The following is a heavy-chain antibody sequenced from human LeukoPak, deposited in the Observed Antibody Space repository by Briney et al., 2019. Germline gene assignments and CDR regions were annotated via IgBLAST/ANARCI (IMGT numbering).Heavy chain of an antibody. D-gene: IGHD3-10*01. Sequence: ASVKVSCKASGYTFIDYYMHWVRQAPGQGLEWMGIINPRGGSTTYAQNFQGRVTMTRDTSTSTLYMELSSLTYEDTAVYYCAAGGGNMVRSLSYFDLWGRGTLVTASS. V-gene: IGHV1-46*01. J-gene: IGHJ2*01. CDR3: AAGGGNMVRSLSYFDL. CDR2: INPRGGST. CDR1: GYTFIDYY.